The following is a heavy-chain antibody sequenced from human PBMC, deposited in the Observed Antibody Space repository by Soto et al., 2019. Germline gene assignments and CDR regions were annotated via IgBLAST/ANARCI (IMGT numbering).Heavy chain of an antibody. CDR3: AKHDFWTLYNTGLDS. CDR2: ISGSGGDT. D-gene: IGHD3-3*01. V-gene: IGHV3-23*01. J-gene: IGHJ4*02. CDR1: GFTFTSYA. Sequence: EVQLLESGGGLEQPGGSLRLSCSASGFTFTSYAMSWVRQAPGKGLEWVSGISGSGGDTKSADSVKGRFTISRDNFKNMLYLQMNSLRAEDTAVYYCAKHDFWTLYNTGLDSLGQGTLVTVSS.